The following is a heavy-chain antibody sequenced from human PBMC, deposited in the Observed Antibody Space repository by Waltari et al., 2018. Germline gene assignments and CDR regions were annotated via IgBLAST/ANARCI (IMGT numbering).Heavy chain of an antibody. D-gene: IGHD1-26*01. CDR3: AREGRELQHDY. CDR1: GGSISSSSYY. CDR2: IYYSGST. J-gene: IGHJ4*02. Sequence: QLQLQESGPGLVKPSETLSLPCTVSGGSISSSSYYWGWIRQPPGKGLEWIGSIYYSGSTYYNPSLKSRVTISVDTSKNQFSLKLSSVTAADMAVYYCAREGRELQHDYWGQGTLVTVSS. V-gene: IGHV4-39*07.